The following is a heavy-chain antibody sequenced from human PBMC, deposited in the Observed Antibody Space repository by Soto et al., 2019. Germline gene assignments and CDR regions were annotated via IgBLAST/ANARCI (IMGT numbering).Heavy chain of an antibody. CDR3: AREVGMVRGVLGYSYSGMDV. CDR2: ISSSGTTI. V-gene: IGHV3-11*01. D-gene: IGHD3-10*01. CDR1: GFTFSDYD. J-gene: IGHJ6*02. Sequence: GGSLRLSCAAAGFTFSDYDMSWIRQAPGKGLEWVSYISSSGTTIYYADSVKGRFTISRDNAKNSLYLQMNSLRAEDTAVYYCAREVGMVRGVLGYSYSGMDVWGHGTTVPVSS.